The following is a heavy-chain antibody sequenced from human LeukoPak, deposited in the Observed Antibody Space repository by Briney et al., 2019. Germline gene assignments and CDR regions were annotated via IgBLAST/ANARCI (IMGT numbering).Heavy chain of an antibody. CDR2: IYYSGST. CDR1: GGSLSSYY. J-gene: IGHJ6*03. Sequence: SETLSLTCTVSGGSLSSYYWSWIRQPPGKGLEWIGYIYYSGSTNYNPSLKSRVTISIETSKNQFPLKLSSVTAADTAVYYCAREDSSGYYYYYYMDVWGKGTTVTVSS. D-gene: IGHD3-22*01. V-gene: IGHV4-59*12. CDR3: AREDSSGYYYYYYMDV.